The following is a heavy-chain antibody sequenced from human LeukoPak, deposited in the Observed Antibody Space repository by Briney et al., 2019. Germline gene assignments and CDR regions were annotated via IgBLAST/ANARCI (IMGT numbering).Heavy chain of an antibody. CDR3: ARARPPLYYYYMDV. CDR1: GGSISSSTFY. CDR2: IYYSGST. J-gene: IGHJ6*03. D-gene: IGHD6-25*01. Sequence: SETLSLTCTVSGGSISSSTFYWGWIRQPPGKGLEWIGTIYYSGSTNYNPSLKSRVTISVDTSKNQFSLKLSSVTAADTAVYYCARARPPLYYYYMDVWGKGTTVTVSS. V-gene: IGHV4-39*07.